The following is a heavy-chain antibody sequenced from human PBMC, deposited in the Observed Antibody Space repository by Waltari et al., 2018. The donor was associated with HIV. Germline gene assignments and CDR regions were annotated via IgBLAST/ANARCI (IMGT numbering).Heavy chain of an antibody. CDR3: TRYCSGGSCYSGY. J-gene: IGHJ4*02. V-gene: IGHV3-49*03. CDR1: GFTFGDYA. CDR2: IRSKAYGATT. D-gene: IGHD2-15*01. Sequence: EVQLVESGGGLVQPGRSLRLSCTASGFTFGDYAMSWFRQAPGKGPEWVGFIRSKAYGATTEYAASVKGRFTISRDDSKSIAYLQMNSLKTEDTAVYYCTRYCSGGSCYSGYWGQGTLVTVSS.